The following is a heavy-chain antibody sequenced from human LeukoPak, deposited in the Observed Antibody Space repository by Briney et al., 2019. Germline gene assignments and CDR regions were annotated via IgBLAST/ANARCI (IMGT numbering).Heavy chain of an antibody. CDR2: IYFSGNS. V-gene: IGHV4-59*01. CDR1: GGSISSYY. Sequence: SETLSLTCSVSGGSISSYYWNWIRQSPVKGLEWIGYIYFSGNSNYNPSLKSRVTMSVDTSKNQFSLKLSSVTAADTAVYYCARGSDDYGIVDYWGQGTLVTVSS. D-gene: IGHD4-17*01. CDR3: ARGSDDYGIVDY. J-gene: IGHJ4*02.